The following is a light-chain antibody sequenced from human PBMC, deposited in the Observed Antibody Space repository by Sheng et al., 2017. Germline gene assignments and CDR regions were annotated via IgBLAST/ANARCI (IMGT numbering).Light chain of an antibody. CDR1: SLRSYY. Sequence: SSELTQDPAVSVALGQTVRITCQGDSLRSYYASWYQQKPGQAPVLVIYGKNNRPSGIPDRFSGSSSGNTASLTITGAXPXEDEADYYCNSRDSSGNHLVFGGGTKLTVL. V-gene: IGLV3-19*01. CDR2: GKN. CDR3: NSRDSSGNHLV. J-gene: IGLJ2*01.